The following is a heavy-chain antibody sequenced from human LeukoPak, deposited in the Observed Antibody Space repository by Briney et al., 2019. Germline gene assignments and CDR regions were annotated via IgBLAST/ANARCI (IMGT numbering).Heavy chain of an antibody. D-gene: IGHD3-16*02. V-gene: IGHV3-74*03. J-gene: IGHJ4*02. CDR3: VRGYTIGPGGY. CDR1: GFTFSSYV. CDR2: INSDGSST. Sequence: GGSLRLSCAASGFTFSSYVMYWARQAPGKGLVWVSRINSDGSSTTYADSVKGRFTISRDNAKNTLHLQMNSLRVEDTAVYYCVRGYTIGPGGYWGQGTLVTVSS.